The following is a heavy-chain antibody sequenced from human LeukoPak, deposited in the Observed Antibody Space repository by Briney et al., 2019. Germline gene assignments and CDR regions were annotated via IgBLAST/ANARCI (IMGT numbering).Heavy chain of an antibody. V-gene: IGHV3-23*01. D-gene: IGHD7-27*01. Sequence: QPGGSLRLSCAASGFTFSSYAMSWVRQAPGKGLEWVSAISGSGGSTYYADSVKGRFTISRDNSKNTLYLQMNSLRAEDTAVYYYAKDGELGMGYYFDYWGQGTLVTVSS. CDR3: AKDGELGMGYYFDY. CDR2: ISGSGGST. CDR1: GFTFSSYA. J-gene: IGHJ4*02.